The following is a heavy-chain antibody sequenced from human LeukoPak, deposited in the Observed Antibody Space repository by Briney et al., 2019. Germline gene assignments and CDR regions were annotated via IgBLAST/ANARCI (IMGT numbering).Heavy chain of an antibody. Sequence: GGSLRLSCAASGFTVSSNYMSWVRQAPGKGLEWVSVIYSGGSTYYADSVKGRFTISRDNAKNSLYLQMNSLRAEDTASYYCAGDPQGYSSSWTIWGQGTLVTVSS. J-gene: IGHJ4*02. D-gene: IGHD6-13*01. CDR1: GFTVSSNY. CDR3: AGDPQGYSSSWTI. CDR2: IYSGGST. V-gene: IGHV3-53*01.